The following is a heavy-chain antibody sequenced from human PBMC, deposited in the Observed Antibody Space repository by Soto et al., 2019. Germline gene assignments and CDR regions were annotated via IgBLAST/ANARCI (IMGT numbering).Heavy chain of an antibody. Sequence: SENLSITCTVSGGSISSYYWSWIRHPPGKGLEWIGYIYYSGSTNYNPSLKSRVTISVDTSKNQFSLKLSSVTAADTAVYYCARETGLSYSNQGYFDYWGQGTLVTVSS. J-gene: IGHJ4*02. CDR2: IYYSGST. D-gene: IGHD4-4*01. CDR3: ARETGLSYSNQGYFDY. CDR1: GGSISSYY. V-gene: IGHV4-59*01.